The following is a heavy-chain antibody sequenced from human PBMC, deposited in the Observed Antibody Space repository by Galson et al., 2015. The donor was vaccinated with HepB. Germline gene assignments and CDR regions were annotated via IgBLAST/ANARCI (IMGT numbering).Heavy chain of an antibody. CDR1: GFTFDDYA. CDR3: AKDIYMMVESSGWYFDY. J-gene: IGHJ4*02. CDR2: ISWNSGSI. D-gene: IGHD6-19*01. V-gene: IGHV3-9*01. Sequence: SLRLSCAASGFTFDDYAMHWVRQAPGKGLEWVSGISWNSGSIGYADSVKGRFTISRDNAKNSLYLQMSSLRAEDTALYYCAKDIYMMVESSGWYFDYWGQGTLVTVSS.